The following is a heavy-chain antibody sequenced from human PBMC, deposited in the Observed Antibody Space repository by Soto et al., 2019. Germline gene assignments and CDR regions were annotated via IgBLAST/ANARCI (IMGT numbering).Heavy chain of an antibody. CDR2: INHSGST. Sequence: SETLSLTCAVYVGSFSGYYWSWIRQPPGKGLEWIGEINHSGSTNYNPSLKSRVTISVDTSKNQFSLKLSSVTAADTAVYYCARSWVTASMGKIDYWGQGTLVTVSS. CDR1: VGSFSGYY. D-gene: IGHD2-21*02. J-gene: IGHJ4*02. CDR3: ARSWVTASMGKIDY. V-gene: IGHV4-34*01.